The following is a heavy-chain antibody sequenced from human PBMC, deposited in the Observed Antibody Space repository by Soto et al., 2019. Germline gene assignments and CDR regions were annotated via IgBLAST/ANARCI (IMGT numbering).Heavy chain of an antibody. CDR3: AKDFHYYDSRGYPPSLGAFDI. J-gene: IGHJ3*02. CDR2: ISYDGSNK. D-gene: IGHD3-22*01. V-gene: IGHV3-30*18. CDR1: GFTFSSYG. Sequence: PGGSLRLSCAASGFTFSSYGMHWVRQAPGKGLEWVAVISYDGSNKYYADSVKGRFTISRDNSKNTLYLQMNSLRAEDTAVYYCAKDFHYYDSRGYPPSLGAFDIWGQGTMVTVSS.